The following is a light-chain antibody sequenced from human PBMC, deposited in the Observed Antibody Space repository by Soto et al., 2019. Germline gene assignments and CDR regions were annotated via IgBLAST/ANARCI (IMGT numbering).Light chain of an antibody. V-gene: IGKV3-20*01. CDR3: QQYGSSPLTYT. J-gene: IGKJ2*01. Sequence: EIVLTQSPGTLSLSPGERATLSCRASQSVSSSYLAWYQQKPGQAPRLRIYGASSRATGIPDRFSGSGSGTDFTLTISRLEPEDFAVYYCQQYGSSPLTYTFGQGTKLEIK. CDR1: QSVSSSY. CDR2: GAS.